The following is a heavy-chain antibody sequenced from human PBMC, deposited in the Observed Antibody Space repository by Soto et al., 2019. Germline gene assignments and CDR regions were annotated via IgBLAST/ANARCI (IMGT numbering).Heavy chain of an antibody. V-gene: IGHV4-59*11. CDR2: RYYSGSA. J-gene: IGHJ5*02. Sequence: SWNLSLTCTVSAASISGHYWSWIRQPPGKGLECIGYRYYSGSAKYNPSLKSRVTISVDTSKNQFSLRLSSVTAADTAVYYCARLSVADWFDPWGQGIQVTASS. CDR1: AASISGHY. CDR3: ARLSVADWFDP. D-gene: IGHD2-15*01.